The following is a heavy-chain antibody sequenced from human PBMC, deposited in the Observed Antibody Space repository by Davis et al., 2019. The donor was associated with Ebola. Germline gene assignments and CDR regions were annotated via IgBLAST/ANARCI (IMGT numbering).Heavy chain of an antibody. CDR1: GFTVSSNY. CDR3: ARVYGDLFDY. V-gene: IGHV3-53*04. D-gene: IGHD7-27*01. J-gene: IGHJ4*02. CDR2: IYSGGST. Sequence: GESLKISCAASGFTVSSNYMSWVRQAPGKGPEWVSVIYSGGSTYYADSVKGRFTISRHNSKNTLYLQMNSLRAEDTAVYYCARVYGDLFDYWGQGTLVTVSS.